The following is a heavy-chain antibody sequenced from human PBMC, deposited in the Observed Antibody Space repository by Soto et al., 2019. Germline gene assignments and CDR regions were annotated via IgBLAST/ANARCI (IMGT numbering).Heavy chain of an antibody. V-gene: IGHV6-1*01. D-gene: IGHD3-10*01. Sequence: SQTLSLTCAISGDSVSSNSAAWNWIRQSPSRGLEWLGRTYYRSKWYNDYAVSVKSRITINPDTSKNQFSLQLNSLRAEDTAVYYCARGGSGSWLYYYYGMDVWGQGTTVTVSS. CDR3: ARGGSGSWLYYYYGMDV. CDR1: GDSVSSNSAA. J-gene: IGHJ6*02. CDR2: TYYRSKWYN.